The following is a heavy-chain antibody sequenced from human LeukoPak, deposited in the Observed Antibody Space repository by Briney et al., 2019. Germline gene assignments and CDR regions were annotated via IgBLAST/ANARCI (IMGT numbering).Heavy chain of an antibody. V-gene: IGHV3-7*03. J-gene: IGHJ4*02. Sequence: GGSLRLSCAASGFTFYNYFMSWVRQTPGKGLEWVATIRRDGSEKYYVDSVQGRFTISRDNAKNSLYLQMNSLRAEDTAVYYCARDFLYDSSGYYPGYWGQGTLVTVSS. CDR2: IRRDGSEK. CDR3: ARDFLYDSSGYYPGY. CDR1: GFTFYNYF. D-gene: IGHD3-22*01.